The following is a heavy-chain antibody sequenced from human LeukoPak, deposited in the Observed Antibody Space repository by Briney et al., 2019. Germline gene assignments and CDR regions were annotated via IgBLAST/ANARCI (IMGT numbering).Heavy chain of an antibody. CDR1: EFTFSSYS. J-gene: IGHJ4*02. D-gene: IGHD2-2*01. V-gene: IGHV3-9*01. CDR2: ISWNSGSI. Sequence: GGSLRLSCTASEFTFSSYSMNWVRQAPGKGLEWVSGISWNSGSIGYADSVKGRFTISRDNAKNSLYLQMNSLRAEDTALYYCAKGYCSSTSCYDFDYWGQGTLVTVSS. CDR3: AKGYCSSTSCYDFDY.